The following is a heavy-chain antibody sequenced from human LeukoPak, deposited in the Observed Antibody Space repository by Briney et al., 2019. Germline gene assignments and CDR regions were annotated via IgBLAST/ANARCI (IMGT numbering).Heavy chain of an antibody. CDR2: ISGSGGST. CDR1: GFTFSSYT. J-gene: IGHJ5*02. Sequence: GGSLRLSCAASGFTFSSYTMSWVRQAPGKGLEWVSAISGSGGSTYYANSVKGRFTISRDNSKNTLYLQMNSLRAEDTAVYYCAKDQAAAGINWFDPWGQGTLVTVSS. V-gene: IGHV3-23*01. D-gene: IGHD6-13*01. CDR3: AKDQAAAGINWFDP.